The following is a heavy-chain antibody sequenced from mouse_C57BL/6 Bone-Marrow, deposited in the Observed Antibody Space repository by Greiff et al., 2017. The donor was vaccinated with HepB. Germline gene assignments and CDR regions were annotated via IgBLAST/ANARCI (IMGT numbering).Heavy chain of an antibody. CDR3: ATGDYDCDFYAMDY. Sequence: VQLQQSGAELVRPGASVKLSCTASGFNIKDDYMHWVKQRPEQGLEWIGWIDPENGDTEYASKFQGKATITADTSSNTAYLQLSSLTSEDTAVYYCATGDYDCDFYAMDYWGQGTSVTVSS. CDR1: GFNIKDDY. V-gene: IGHV14-4*01. D-gene: IGHD2-4*01. J-gene: IGHJ4*01. CDR2: IDPENGDT.